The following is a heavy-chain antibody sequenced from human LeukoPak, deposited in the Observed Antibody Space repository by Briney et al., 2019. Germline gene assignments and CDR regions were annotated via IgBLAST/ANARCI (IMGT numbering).Heavy chain of an antibody. CDR2: IKQDGSEK. D-gene: IGHD3-9*01. CDR1: GFTFSSYW. CDR3: AREDILTGYYNVGWFDP. Sequence: GGSLRLSCAASGFTFSSYWMSWVRQAPGKGLEWVANIKQDGSEKYYVDSVKGRFTISRDNAKNSLYLQMNSLRAEDTAVYYCAREDILTGYYNVGWFDPWGQGTLVTVSS. V-gene: IGHV3-7*01. J-gene: IGHJ5*02.